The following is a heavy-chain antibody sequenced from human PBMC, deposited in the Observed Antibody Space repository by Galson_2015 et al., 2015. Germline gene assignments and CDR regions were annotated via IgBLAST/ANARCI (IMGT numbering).Heavy chain of an antibody. CDR3: ARGASVGVVPAAKNWFDP. D-gene: IGHD2-2*01. Sequence: SLRLSCAASGFRFSSYAMHWVRQAPGKGLEWVAAIWYDGSNQKYGDSVKGRFTISRGNSKNTVYLQMNSLRAEDSAIYYCARGASVGVVPAAKNWFDPWGQGTLVTVSS. J-gene: IGHJ5*02. CDR2: IWYDGSNQ. CDR1: GFRFSSYA. V-gene: IGHV3-33*01.